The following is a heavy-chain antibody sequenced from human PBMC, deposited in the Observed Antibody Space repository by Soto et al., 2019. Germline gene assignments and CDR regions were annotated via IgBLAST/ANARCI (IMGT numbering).Heavy chain of an antibody. J-gene: IGHJ4*02. CDR1: GFPFSHYA. CDR3: AKELGELRGG. CDR2: ISGNGADT. V-gene: IGHV3-23*01. Sequence: PGGSLRLSCAASGFPFSHYAMTWVRQAPGKGLEWVSAISGNGADTTYYADSVKGRFTISRDNSKNTLYLQMNSLRAEDTAVYYCAKELGELRGGWGQGTLVTVSS. D-gene: IGHD1-26*01.